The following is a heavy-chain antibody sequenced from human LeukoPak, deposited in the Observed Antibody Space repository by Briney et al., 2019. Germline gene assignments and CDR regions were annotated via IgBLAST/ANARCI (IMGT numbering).Heavy chain of an antibody. V-gene: IGHV1-18*01. Sequence: ASVKVSCKASGDTFSNYGFSWVRQAPGQGLEWMGWITAYNGNTNYAQKFQGRITMTTDTSTSTAYMELRSLRSDDTAVYYCARAFNAYCGGDSPFDYWGQGTLVTVSS. CDR1: GDTFSNYG. CDR3: ARAFNAYCGGDSPFDY. D-gene: IGHD2-21*02. CDR2: ITAYNGNT. J-gene: IGHJ4*02.